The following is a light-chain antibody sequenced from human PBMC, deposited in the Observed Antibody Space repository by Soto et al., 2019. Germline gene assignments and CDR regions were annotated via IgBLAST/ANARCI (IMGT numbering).Light chain of an antibody. CDR3: QVYGPSPPIT. CDR1: QSVRSH. CDR2: DAS. V-gene: IGKV3-15*01. Sequence: EIVLTQSPATLSVSPGERATLSCRVSQSVRSHLAWYRHAPGQAPRLLVYDASSRATGVPARFSGSGSGTEFTLTISSLQSEDFAVYYCQVYGPSPPITFGQGTRLEIK. J-gene: IGKJ5*01.